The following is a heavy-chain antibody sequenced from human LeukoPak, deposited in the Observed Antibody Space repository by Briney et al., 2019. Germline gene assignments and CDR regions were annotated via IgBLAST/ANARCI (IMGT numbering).Heavy chain of an antibody. J-gene: IGHJ4*01. D-gene: IGHD3-22*01. CDR2: IYYSGST. V-gene: IGHV4-31*03. Sequence: SETLSLTCTVSGGSISSGGYYWSCIRQHPGKGLEWIGYIYYSGSTYYNPSLKSRVTISVDTSKNQFSLKLSSVTAADTAIYYCARVISGYYYKMDYWDQGTLVTVSS. CDR3: ARVISGYYYKMDY. CDR1: GGSISSGGYY.